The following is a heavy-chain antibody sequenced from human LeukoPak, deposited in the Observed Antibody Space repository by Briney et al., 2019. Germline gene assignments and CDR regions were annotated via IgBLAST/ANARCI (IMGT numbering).Heavy chain of an antibody. D-gene: IGHD3-9*01. CDR3: TKVTDWRTGFDY. V-gene: IGHV3-9*01. CDR2: ITWNSDDM. CDR1: GFTFDGYG. Sequence: PGRSLRLSCAASGFTFDGYGMYWVRQAPGKGLEGVSGITWNSDDMAYADSVKGRFTISRDNAKNCLYLQMNSLRVEDTALYYCTKVTDWRTGFDYWGQGTLVTVSS. J-gene: IGHJ4*02.